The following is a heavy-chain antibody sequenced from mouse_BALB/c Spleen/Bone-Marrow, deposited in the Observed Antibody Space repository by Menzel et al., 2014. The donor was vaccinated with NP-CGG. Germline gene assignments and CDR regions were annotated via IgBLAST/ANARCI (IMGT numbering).Heavy chain of an antibody. D-gene: IGHD1-2*01. V-gene: IGHV2-9*02. CDR2: IWAGGST. CDR1: GFSLTSYG. CDR3: ARVTTATGGMDF. Sequence: VVLEESGPGLVPPSQSLSITCAGSGFSLTSYGVHWVRQPPGKGLEWLGVIWAGGSTNYNSALMSRLSISKDNSKSQVFLKMNSLQTDDTAMYYCARVTTATGGMDFWGQGTSANVSS. J-gene: IGHJ4*01.